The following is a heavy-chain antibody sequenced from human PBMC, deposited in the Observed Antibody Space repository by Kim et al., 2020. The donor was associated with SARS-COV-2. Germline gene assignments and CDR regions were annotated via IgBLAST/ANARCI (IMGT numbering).Heavy chain of an antibody. D-gene: IGHD1-26*01. V-gene: IGHV3-30*03. Sequence: GGSLRLSCAASGFTFSSYAMHWVRQAPGKGLEWVALISYDGSNKYYADSVKGRFTISRDNSKNTLYLQLNSLRAEDTAVYYCAHSELLIWGQGTMVTV. CDR1: GFTFSSYA. CDR2: ISYDGSNK. CDR3: AHSELLI. J-gene: IGHJ3*02.